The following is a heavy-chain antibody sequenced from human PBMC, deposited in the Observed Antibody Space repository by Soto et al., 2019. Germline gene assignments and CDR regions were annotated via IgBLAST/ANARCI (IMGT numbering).Heavy chain of an antibody. V-gene: IGHV4-31*03. D-gene: IGHD3-3*01. CDR3: ARGNYDFWSGYVNWFDP. J-gene: IGHJ5*02. Sequence: SETLSLTCTVSGGSISSGGYYWSWIRQHPGKGLEWIGYIYYSGSTYYNPSLKSRVTISVDTSKNQFSLKLSSVTAADTAVYYCARGNYDFWSGYVNWFDPWGQGTLVTVFS. CDR1: GGSISSGGYY. CDR2: IYYSGST.